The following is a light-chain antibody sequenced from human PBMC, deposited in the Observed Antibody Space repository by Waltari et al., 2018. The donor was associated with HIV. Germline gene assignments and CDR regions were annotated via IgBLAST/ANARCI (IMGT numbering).Light chain of an antibody. CDR1: QNINNT. J-gene: IGKJ4*02. CDR2: GAS. V-gene: IGKV3-15*01. Sequence: EIVMTPSPATLSASPGERGTLSCRARQNINNTLAWYQLEPGQAPRLLISGASTRATGIPARFSGSESGTDFTLNIGTLQSGDFAVYCCQQKNKWPRTFGRGTKVEIK. CDR3: QQKNKWPRT.